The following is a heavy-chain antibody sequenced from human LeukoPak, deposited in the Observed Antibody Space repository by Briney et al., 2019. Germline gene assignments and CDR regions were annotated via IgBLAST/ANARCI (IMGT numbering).Heavy chain of an antibody. J-gene: IGHJ4*02. CDR2: ISGSGGST. Sequence: GGSLRLSCAASGFTFRSYAMSWVRQAPGKGREWVAAISGSGGSTYYADSVKARFTISRDNSKNTLYLQMNSLRAEDTAVYYCAKTLMTTVSPRLPGTYYFDYWGQGTLVTVSS. D-gene: IGHD4-17*01. CDR1: GFTFRSYA. CDR3: AKTLMTTVSPRLPGTYYFDY. V-gene: IGHV3-23*01.